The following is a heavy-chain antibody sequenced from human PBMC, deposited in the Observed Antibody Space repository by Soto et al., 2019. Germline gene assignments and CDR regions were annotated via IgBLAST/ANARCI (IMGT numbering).Heavy chain of an antibody. CDR1: GITISNYA. V-gene: IGHV3-23*01. CDR2: VTANGGAT. J-gene: IGHJ4*02. CDR3: TQGSFDIVTGASFYFDL. D-gene: IGHD3-9*01. Sequence: LRLSCAASGITISNYAMSWVRQAPGKGLEWVSTVTANGGATFYTDSVKGRFTISRDNSKNTLHLQMNVLGAEDAAVYYCTQGSFDIVTGASFYFDLWGQGTLVTVSS.